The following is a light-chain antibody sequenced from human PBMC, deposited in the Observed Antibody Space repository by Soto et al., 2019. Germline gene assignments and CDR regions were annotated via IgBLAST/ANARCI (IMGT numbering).Light chain of an antibody. J-gene: IGLJ1*01. Sequence: QSALTQPASVSGSPGQSITISCTGTSSDVGGYNYVSWYQQHPGKAPKLMIYEVSNRPSGVSNRFSGSKSGNTASLTISGLQAEDEADYYSSSYTSSSTLYVFRTGTKLTVL. CDR3: SSYTSSSTLYV. CDR2: EVS. V-gene: IGLV2-14*01. CDR1: SSDVGGYNY.